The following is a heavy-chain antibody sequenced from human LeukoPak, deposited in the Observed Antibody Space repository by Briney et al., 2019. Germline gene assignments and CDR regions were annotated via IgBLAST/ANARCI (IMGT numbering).Heavy chain of an antibody. Sequence: ASVKVSCKASGYTFTSYDINWVRQATGQGLEWMGWMNPNSGNTGYAQKFQGRVTMTRNTSISTAYMELSSLRSEDTAVYYCARANRGAVAGTRYYYYYMDVWGKGTTVTVSS. J-gene: IGHJ6*03. CDR1: GYTFTSYD. V-gene: IGHV1-8*01. CDR2: MNPNSGNT. D-gene: IGHD6-19*01. CDR3: ARANRGAVAGTRYYYYYMDV.